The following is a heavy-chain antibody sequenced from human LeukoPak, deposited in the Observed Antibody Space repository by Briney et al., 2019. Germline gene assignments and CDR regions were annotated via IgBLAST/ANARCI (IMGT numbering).Heavy chain of an antibody. CDR1: GFTFSNFA. Sequence: PGGSLRLSCAASGFTFSNFAVSWVRQAPGKGLEWVSYISSSGGTISYADSVKGRFTISRDNAKNSLYLQMNSLRAEDTAIYYCARSGQHLFDFWGQGTLVTVSS. J-gene: IGHJ4*02. D-gene: IGHD6-13*01. CDR2: ISSSGGTI. CDR3: ARSGQHLFDF. V-gene: IGHV3-48*03.